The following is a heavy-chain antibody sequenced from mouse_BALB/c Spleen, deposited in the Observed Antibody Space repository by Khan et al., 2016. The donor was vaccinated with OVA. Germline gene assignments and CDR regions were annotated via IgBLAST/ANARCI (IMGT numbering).Heavy chain of an antibody. CDR1: GFTFSTYG. D-gene: IGHD1-1*01. CDR2: VSTGGSYT. CDR3: TRLAYYYDSEGFAY. J-gene: IGHJ3*01. Sequence: EVQLVESGGDLVKPGGSLKLSCTASGFTFSTYGMSWVRQAPDKRLEWVATVSTGGSYTYYTESVKGRFTISRDNAKNTLYLQMSGLRSEDTAMFYCTRLAYYYDSEGFAYWGQGTLVTVSA. V-gene: IGHV5-6*01.